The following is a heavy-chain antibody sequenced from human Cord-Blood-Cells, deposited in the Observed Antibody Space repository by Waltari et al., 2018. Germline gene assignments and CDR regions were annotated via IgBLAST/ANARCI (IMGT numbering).Heavy chain of an antibody. Sequence: MNWVRQAPGKGLEWVSYISSSSSTIYYADSVKGRFTISRDNAKNSLYLQMNSLRDEDTAVYYCARDGWDYYDSSGTYYFDYWGQGTLVTVSS. CDR3: ARDGWDYYDSSGTYYFDY. V-gene: IGHV3-48*02. CDR2: ISSSSSTI. D-gene: IGHD3-22*01. J-gene: IGHJ4*02.